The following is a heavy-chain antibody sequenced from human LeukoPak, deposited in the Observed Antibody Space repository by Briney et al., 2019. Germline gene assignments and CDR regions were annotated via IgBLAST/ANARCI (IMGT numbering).Heavy chain of an antibody. CDR2: IYYSGST. V-gene: IGHV4-59*01. CDR3: ARGGYYYGTTGGDAFDI. Sequence: SETLSLTCTVSGGPISSYYWSWIRQPPGKGLEWIGYIYYSGSTNYNPSLKSRVTISVDTSKNQFSLKLSSVTAADTAVCYCARGGYYYGTTGGDAFDIWGQGTMVTVSS. CDR1: GGPISSYY. D-gene: IGHD3-10*01. J-gene: IGHJ3*02.